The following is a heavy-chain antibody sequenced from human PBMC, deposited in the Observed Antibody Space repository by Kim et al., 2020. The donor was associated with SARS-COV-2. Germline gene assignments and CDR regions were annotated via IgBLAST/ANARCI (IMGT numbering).Heavy chain of an antibody. CDR2: INSDGSST. V-gene: IGHV3-74*01. CDR3: ASFYGRYFDWLGHQGVCV. D-gene: IGHD3-9*01. Sequence: GGSLRLSCAASGFTFSSYWMHWVRQAPGKGLVWVSRINSDGSSTSYADSVKGRFTISRDNAKNTRYLQMNSLRAEDTAVYYCASFYGRYFDWLGHQGVCVWGQGTLVNVSS. CDR1: GFTFSSYW. J-gene: IGHJ4*02.